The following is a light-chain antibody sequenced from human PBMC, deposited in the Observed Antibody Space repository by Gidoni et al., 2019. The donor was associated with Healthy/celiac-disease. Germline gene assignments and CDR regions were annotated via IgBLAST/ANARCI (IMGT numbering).Light chain of an antibody. Sequence: DIVMTQSPLSLPVTPGEPASISCRSSQSLLHSNGYNYLDWYLQKPGQSPQLLIYLGSNWASGVPDRFSGSGSGTDFTLKISRVEAEDVGVYYCMQALQTPRRTFGQGTKVEIK. J-gene: IGKJ1*01. V-gene: IGKV2-28*01. CDR3: MQALQTPRRT. CDR1: QSLLHSNGYNY. CDR2: LGS.